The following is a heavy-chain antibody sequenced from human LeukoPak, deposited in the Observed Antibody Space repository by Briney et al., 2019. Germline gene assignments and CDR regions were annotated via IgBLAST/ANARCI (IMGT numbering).Heavy chain of an antibody. CDR1: QFTFHTYA. D-gene: IGHD1-14*01. V-gene: IGHV3-23*01. J-gene: IGHJ4*01. Sequence: GGSLRLSCVASQFTFHTYAVSWVRQRPGKGPEWVSMISSSGETTDYAESVKGRFIISRDNTKNTLYLQLESPRVDDTAIYYCAKDPRAMGRYFFDDWGQGSLAIVSS. CDR2: ISSSGETT. CDR3: AKDPRAMGRYFFDD.